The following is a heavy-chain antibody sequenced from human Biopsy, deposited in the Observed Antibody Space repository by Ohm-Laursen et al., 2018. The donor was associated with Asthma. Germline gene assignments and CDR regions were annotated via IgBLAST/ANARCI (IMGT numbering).Heavy chain of an antibody. J-gene: IGHJ4*02. V-gene: IGHV3-30-3*01. CDR1: ASPFRSSA. CDR3: ARDVMEWYLPAFDF. Sequence: PLRPSCSPAASPFRSSAMHWVRQAAANGLEWVAVGGSYYDGGLKYYADSVNGRFTVSRDDSNNTLYLQMNSLRPDDTAVYYCARDVMEWYLPAFDFWGQGTLVTGSS. D-gene: IGHD3-3*01. CDR2: GGSYYDGGLK.